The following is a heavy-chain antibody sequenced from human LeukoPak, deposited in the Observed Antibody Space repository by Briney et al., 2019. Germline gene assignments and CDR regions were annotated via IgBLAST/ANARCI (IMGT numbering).Heavy chain of an antibody. D-gene: IGHD5-12*01. CDR2: IYYSGST. J-gene: IGHJ4*02. CDR1: GGSISSYY. CDR3: ARQGYSAYEILDY. V-gene: IGHV4-59*08. Sequence: SETLSLTCTVSGGSISSYYWSWIRQPPGKGLEWIGYIYYSGSTNYSPSLKSRVTISVDTSRNQFSLKLSSVTAADTAVYYCARQGYSAYEILDYWGQGTLVTVSS.